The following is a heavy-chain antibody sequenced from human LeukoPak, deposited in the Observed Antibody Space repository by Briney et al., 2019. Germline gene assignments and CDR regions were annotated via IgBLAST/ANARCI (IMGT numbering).Heavy chain of an antibody. CDR2: IIPIFGTA. Sequence: SVKVSCKASGGTFSSYAISWVRQAPGQGLEWMGGIIPIFGTANYAQKFQGRVTITTDESTSTAYMELSSLRSEDTAMYYCARTPSSGWSFNWFDPWGQGTLVTVSS. J-gene: IGHJ5*02. CDR1: GGTFSSYA. D-gene: IGHD6-19*01. V-gene: IGHV1-69*05. CDR3: ARTPSSGWSFNWFDP.